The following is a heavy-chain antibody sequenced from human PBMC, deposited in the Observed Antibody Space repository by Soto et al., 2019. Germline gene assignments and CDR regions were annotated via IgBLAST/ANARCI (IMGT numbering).Heavy chain of an antibody. J-gene: IGHJ6*02. CDR2: FHYSGRT. D-gene: IGHD2-2*01. V-gene: IGHV4-39*01. CDR1: GGSISSGPYS. CDR3: ARLAGYCSGTSCYGYYGMDV. Sequence: PSETLSLTCSVSGGSISSGPYSWGWIRQPPGKGLEWIGTFHYSGRTYYIPSLESRVTISVDTSKNQFSLKVTSVTAADTAVFYCARLAGYCSGTSCYGYYGMDVWGQGTTVTVSS.